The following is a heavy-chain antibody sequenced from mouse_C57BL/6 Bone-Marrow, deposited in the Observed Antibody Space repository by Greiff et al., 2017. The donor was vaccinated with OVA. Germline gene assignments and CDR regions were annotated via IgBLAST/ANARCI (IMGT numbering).Heavy chain of an antibody. CDR1: GYTFTSYG. CDR3: TRYHYSSSGHFAY. Sequence: QVQLQQSGAELARPGASVKLSCKASGYTFTSYGISWVKQSTGQGLEWIGEIYPRSGNTYYNEKFKGKATLTADKSSSTAFKELRSLTSEDAAYYCGTRYHYSSSGHFAYWGKGTLVTVAA. V-gene: IGHV1-81*01. D-gene: IGHD1-1*01. J-gene: IGHJ3*01. CDR2: IYPRSGNT.